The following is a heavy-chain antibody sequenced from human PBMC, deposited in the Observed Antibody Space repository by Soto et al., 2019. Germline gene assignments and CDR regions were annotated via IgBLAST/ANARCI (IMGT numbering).Heavy chain of an antibody. V-gene: IGHV3-23*01. Sequence: GGSLRLSCAASGFTFSNYAMTWVRQAPGKGLEWVSAISGSGGNTFSADSVQGRFIISRDNSKNTLYLQMNSLRAEDTAIYFCARDPFISVYWGQGTQVTVSS. CDR1: GFTFSNYA. J-gene: IGHJ4*02. D-gene: IGHD3-16*01. CDR2: ISGSGGNT. CDR3: ARDPFISVY.